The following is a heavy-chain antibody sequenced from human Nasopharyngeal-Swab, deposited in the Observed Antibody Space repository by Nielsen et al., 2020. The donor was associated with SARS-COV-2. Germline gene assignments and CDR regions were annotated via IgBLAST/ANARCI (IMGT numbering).Heavy chain of an antibody. CDR2: ISSSGSTI. D-gene: IGHD3-22*01. J-gene: IGHJ6*04. CDR3: ARDYPIIYYYDSSGYLALDV. Sequence: GESLKISCAASGFTFSDYYMSWIRQAPGKGLEWVSYISSSGSTIYYADSVKGRSTISRDNAKNSLYLQMNSLRAEDTAVYYCARDYPIIYYYDSSGYLALDVWGKGTTVTVSS. CDR1: GFTFSDYY. V-gene: IGHV3-11*01.